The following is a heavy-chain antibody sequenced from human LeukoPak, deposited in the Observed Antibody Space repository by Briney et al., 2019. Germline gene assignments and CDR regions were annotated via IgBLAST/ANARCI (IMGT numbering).Heavy chain of an antibody. D-gene: IGHD6-13*01. CDR2: IKQDGSEK. CDR3: ASSSSWARFDP. V-gene: IGHV3-7*03. Sequence: QPGGSLRLSCAASGFTFSSYWMSWVHQAPGKGLEWVANIKQDGSEKYYVGSVKGRFTISRDNAKNSLYLQMNSLRAEDTAVYYCASSSSWARFDPWGQGTLVTVSS. J-gene: IGHJ5*02. CDR1: GFTFSSYW.